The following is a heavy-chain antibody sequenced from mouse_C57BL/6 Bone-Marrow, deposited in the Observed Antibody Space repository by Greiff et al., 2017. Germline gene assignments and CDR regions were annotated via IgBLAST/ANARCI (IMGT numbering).Heavy chain of an antibody. Sequence: DVQLQQSGAELVRPGASVKLSCTASGFNIKDDYIHWVKQRPEQGLEWIGWFDTEIGDTEYASKFQGKATITSDTSTNTAYLQLSSLTSKGTAVYFYSSLGGNYLDFWGQGTPRTVAS. CDR3: SSLGGNYLDF. D-gene: IGHD1-1*02. V-gene: IGHV14-4*01. CDR2: FDTEIGDT. CDR1: GFNIKDDY. J-gene: IGHJ2*01.